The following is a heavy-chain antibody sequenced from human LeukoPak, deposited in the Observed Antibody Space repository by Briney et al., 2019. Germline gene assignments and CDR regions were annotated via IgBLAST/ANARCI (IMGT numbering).Heavy chain of an antibody. Sequence: GGSLRLSCAASGFTFSSYGMHWVRQAPGKGLEWVAVISYDGSNKYYADSVKGRLTISRDNSKNTLYLQMNSLRAEDTAVYYCAKEEDYCSGGSCYFDYFDYWGQGTLVTVSS. D-gene: IGHD2-15*01. CDR1: GFTFSSYG. CDR3: AKEEDYCSGGSCYFDYFDY. CDR2: ISYDGSNK. V-gene: IGHV3-30*18. J-gene: IGHJ4*02.